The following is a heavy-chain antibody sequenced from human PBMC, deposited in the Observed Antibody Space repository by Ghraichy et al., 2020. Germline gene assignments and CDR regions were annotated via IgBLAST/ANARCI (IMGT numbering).Heavy chain of an antibody. CDR3: AKRNIAVAGPFFDY. D-gene: IGHD6-19*01. Sequence: GESLNISCAASGFTFSSYAMSWVRQAPGKGLEWVSAISGSGGSTYYADSVKGRFTISRDNSKNTLYLQMNSLRAEDTAVYYCAKRNIAVAGPFFDYWGQGTLVTVSS. CDR2: ISGSGGST. J-gene: IGHJ4*02. CDR1: GFTFSSYA. V-gene: IGHV3-23*01.